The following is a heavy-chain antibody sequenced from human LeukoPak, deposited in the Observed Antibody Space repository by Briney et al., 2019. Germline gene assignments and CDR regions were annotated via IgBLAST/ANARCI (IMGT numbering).Heavy chain of an antibody. D-gene: IGHD3-10*01. V-gene: IGHV3-53*01. Sequence: SGGSLRLSCAASGFTFSSYGMSWVRQAPGKGLEWVSVIYSGGSTYYADSVKGRFTISRDNSKNTLYLQMNSLRAEDTAVYYCARERTYYYGSGSYFYFDYWGQGTLVTVSS. CDR2: IYSGGST. CDR3: ARERTYYYGSGSYFYFDY. CDR1: GFTFSSYG. J-gene: IGHJ4*02.